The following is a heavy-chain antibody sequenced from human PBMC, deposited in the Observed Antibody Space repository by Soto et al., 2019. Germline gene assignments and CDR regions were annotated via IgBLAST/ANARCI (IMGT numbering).Heavy chain of an antibody. CDR2: IYYSGST. CDR3: ARLALVRGVIISGDYYGMDV. Sequence: SETLSLTCTVSGGSISSSSYYWGWIRQPPGKGLEWIGSIYYSGSTYYNPSLKSRVTISVDTSKNQFSLTLSSVTAADTAVYYCARLALVRGVIISGDYYGMDVWGQGTTVT. D-gene: IGHD3-10*01. V-gene: IGHV4-39*01. J-gene: IGHJ6*02. CDR1: GGSISSSSYY.